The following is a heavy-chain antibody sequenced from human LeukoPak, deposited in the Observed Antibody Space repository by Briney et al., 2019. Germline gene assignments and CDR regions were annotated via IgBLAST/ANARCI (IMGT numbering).Heavy chain of an antibody. V-gene: IGHV3-23*01. D-gene: IGHD3-22*01. J-gene: IGHJ4*02. CDR3: AKHRFESGGYHSTD. CDR2: ISGGSGST. CDR1: GFTFSSYA. Sequence: GGSLRLSCAASGFTFSSYAMSWVRQAPGKGLAWVSTISGGSGSTYCADSVKGRFTISRDNSKNTLYLQMNSLRDADTAVYYCAKHRFESGGYHSTDWGQGTLVTVSS.